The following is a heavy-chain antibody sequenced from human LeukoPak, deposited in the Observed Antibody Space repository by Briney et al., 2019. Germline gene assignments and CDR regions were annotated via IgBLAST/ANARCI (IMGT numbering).Heavy chain of an antibody. CDR1: GFTFSSYW. D-gene: IGHD3-16*02. J-gene: IGHJ4*02. Sequence: QPGGSLRLSCAASGFTFSSYWMSWVRQAPGKGLDWVANIKQDGSEKYYVDSVKGRFTISRDNAKNSLYLQMNSLRAVDTAVYYCARDGDYDYVWGSYRYPPFDYWGQGTLVTVSS. V-gene: IGHV3-7*01. CDR3: ARDGDYDYVWGSYRYPPFDY. CDR2: IKQDGSEK.